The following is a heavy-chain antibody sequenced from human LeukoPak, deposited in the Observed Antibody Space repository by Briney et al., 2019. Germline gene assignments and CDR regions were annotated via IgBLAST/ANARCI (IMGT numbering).Heavy chain of an antibody. J-gene: IGHJ4*02. CDR1: GFTFSSYA. V-gene: IGHV3-30*04. CDR3: ARALLWFGELLGTDY. CDR2: ISYDGSNK. D-gene: IGHD3-10*01. Sequence: GRSLRLSCAAFGFTFSSYAMHWVRQAPGKGLEWVAVISYDGSNKYYADSVKGRFTISRDNSKNALYLQMNSLRAEDTAVYYCARALLWFGELLGTDYWGQGTLVTVSS.